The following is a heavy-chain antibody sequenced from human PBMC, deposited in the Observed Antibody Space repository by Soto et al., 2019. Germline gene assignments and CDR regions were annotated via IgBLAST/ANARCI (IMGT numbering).Heavy chain of an antibody. Sequence: SETLSLTCTVSGGSIISSSYYWGWIRHPTGKGLEWIGSIYYSGSTYYNPSLKSRVTISVDTSKNQFSLKLSSVTAADTAVYYCARPHRFGELDNWFDPWGQGTLVTVSS. CDR3: ARPHRFGELDNWFDP. CDR2: IYYSGST. CDR1: GGSIISSSYY. V-gene: IGHV4-39*01. D-gene: IGHD3-10*01. J-gene: IGHJ5*02.